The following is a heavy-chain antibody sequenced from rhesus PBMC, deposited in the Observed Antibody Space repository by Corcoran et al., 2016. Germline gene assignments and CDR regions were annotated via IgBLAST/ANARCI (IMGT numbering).Heavy chain of an antibody. Sequence: QVQLQESGPGLVKPSETLSLTCAVSGYSISSGYGWSWIRQPPGKGLEWIGYIGGSSGTPNYTPSLKSRVTSSKDTSKNQFSLKLSAVTAADTAVYYCARVPEYCTGSGCYAENGLDSWGQGVVVTVSS. CDR2: IGGSSGTP. D-gene: IGHD2-21*01. J-gene: IGHJ6*01. CDR3: ARVPEYCTGSGCYAENGLDS. CDR1: GYSISSGYG. V-gene: IGHV4-127*01.